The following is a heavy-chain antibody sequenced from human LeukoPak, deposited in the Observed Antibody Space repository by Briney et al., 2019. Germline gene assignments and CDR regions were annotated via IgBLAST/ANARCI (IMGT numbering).Heavy chain of an antibody. CDR2: IDISGTYI. D-gene: IGHD6-13*01. CDR3: ARDPMLAAAGTLDY. J-gene: IGHJ4*02. CDR1: GFILSDYN. V-gene: IGHV3-21*01. Sequence: PGGSLRLSCAASGFILSDYNMNWVRQAPGKGLEWVSFIDISGTYITYADSVKGRFTISRDNSKNTLYLQMNSLRAEDTAVYYCARDPMLAAAGTLDYWGQGTLVTVSS.